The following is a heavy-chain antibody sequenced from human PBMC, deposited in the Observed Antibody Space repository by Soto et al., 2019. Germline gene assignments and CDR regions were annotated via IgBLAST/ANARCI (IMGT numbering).Heavy chain of an antibody. J-gene: IGHJ6*02. D-gene: IGHD3-3*01. CDR2: ISSSSSTI. Sequence: PGGSLRLSCAASGFTFSSYSMNWVRQAPGKGLEWVSYISSSSSTIYYADSVKGRFTISRDNAKNSLYLQMNSLRDEDAAVYYCARDRSELLRFLEWLFYGMDVWGQGTTVTVS. V-gene: IGHV3-48*02. CDR1: GFTFSSYS. CDR3: ARDRSELLRFLEWLFYGMDV.